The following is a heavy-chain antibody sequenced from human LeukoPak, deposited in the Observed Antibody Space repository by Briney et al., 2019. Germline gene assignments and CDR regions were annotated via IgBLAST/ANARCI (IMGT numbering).Heavy chain of an antibody. D-gene: IGHD3-3*01. J-gene: IGHJ4*02. CDR3: VRSMSGRNDF. Sequence: GGSLRLSCAGSGFIFSNYWVHWVRQAPGKGLVWVSRINIEGSRTDYADSVRGRFTISRDNVKNTLYLQMNSLTAEDTAVYYCVRSMSGRNDFWGQGTVVSVSS. CDR2: INIEGSRT. CDR1: GFIFSNYW. V-gene: IGHV3-74*01.